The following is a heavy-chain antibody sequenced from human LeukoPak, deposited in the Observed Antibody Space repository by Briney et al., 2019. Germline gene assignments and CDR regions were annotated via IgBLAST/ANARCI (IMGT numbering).Heavy chain of an antibody. D-gene: IGHD2-21*01. CDR1: GFTFSSYG. CDR2: ISYDGSNK. CDR3: AKKSPGRCLLGVLFHGKEG. J-gene: IGHJ6*02. V-gene: IGHV3-30*18. Sequence: GGSLRLSCAASGFTFSSYGMHWVRQAPGKGLEWVAVISYDGSNKYYADSVKGRFTISRDNSKNTLYLQMNSLRAEDTAVYYCAKKSPGRCLLGVLFHGKEGRGQGNKV.